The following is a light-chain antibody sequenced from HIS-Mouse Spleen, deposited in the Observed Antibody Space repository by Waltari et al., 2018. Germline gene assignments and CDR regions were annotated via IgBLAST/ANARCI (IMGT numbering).Light chain of an antibody. CDR1: SSDVGGYNY. J-gene: IGLJ2*01. V-gene: IGLV2-14*03. Sequence: QSALTQPPSASGSPGQSVTISCTGTSSDVGGYNYVSWYQQHPGKAPKLMIYDGSNRPSGVSNRFSGSKSGNTASLTISGLQAEDEADYYCSSYTSSSFNVVFGGGTKLTVL. CDR3: SSYTSSSFNVV. CDR2: DGS.